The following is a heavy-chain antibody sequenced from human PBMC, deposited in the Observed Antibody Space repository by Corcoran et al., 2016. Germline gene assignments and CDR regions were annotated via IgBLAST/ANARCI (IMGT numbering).Heavy chain of an antibody. Sequence: EVQLVESGGGLVQPGGSLRLSCAASGFTFSSYWMSWVRQAPGKGLEWVANIKQDGSEKYYVDSVKGRFTISRDKAKNSLYLQMNSLRAEDTAVYYCARDQRYSSTYYYYGMDVWGQGTTVTVSS. J-gene: IGHJ6*02. CDR2: IKQDGSEK. CDR3: ARDQRYSSTYYYYGMDV. D-gene: IGHD6-13*01. V-gene: IGHV3-7*01. CDR1: GFTFSSYW.